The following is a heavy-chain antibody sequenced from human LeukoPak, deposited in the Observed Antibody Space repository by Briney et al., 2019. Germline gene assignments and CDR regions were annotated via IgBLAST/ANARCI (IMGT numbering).Heavy chain of an antibody. V-gene: IGHV1-8*01. CDR3: ARERGITGDDAFDI. CDR1: GYTFTSYD. J-gene: IGHJ3*02. CDR2: MNPNSGNT. Sequence: ASVKVSCKASGYTFTSYDINWVRQATGQGLEWMGWMNPNSGNTGYAQKFQGRVTMTRNTSISTAYMELSSLRSEDTAVYYCARERGITGDDAFDIWGQGTMVTVSS. D-gene: IGHD3-16*01.